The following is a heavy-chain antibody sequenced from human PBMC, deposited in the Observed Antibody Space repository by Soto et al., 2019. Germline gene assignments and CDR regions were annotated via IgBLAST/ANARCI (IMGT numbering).Heavy chain of an antibody. Sequence: SETLSLTCAVSGGSFTSNNWWTWVRQPPGQGLEWIGEIYRTGSTNYNPSLKSRVTISLDKSENQFSLKVTSLTAADTAVYYCASRDPGTSVDYWGQGTLVTV. CDR3: ASRDPGTSVDY. V-gene: IGHV4-4*02. CDR1: GGSFTSNNW. J-gene: IGHJ4*02. D-gene: IGHD1-7*01. CDR2: IYRTGST.